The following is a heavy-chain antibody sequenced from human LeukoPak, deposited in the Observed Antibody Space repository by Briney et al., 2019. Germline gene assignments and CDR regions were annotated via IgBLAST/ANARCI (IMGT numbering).Heavy chain of an antibody. CDR3: AKGTVGATRSASDY. J-gene: IGHJ4*02. CDR2: ISYDGSYK. Sequence: PGGSLRLSCAASGFTFSTYAMHWVRQAPGKGPKWVAVISYDGSYKYYAASVTGRFTISRDKSKNTLFLQMNSLRAEDTAVYYCAKGTVGATRSASDYWGQGTLVTVSS. D-gene: IGHD1-26*01. V-gene: IGHV3-30*04. CDR1: GFTFSTYA.